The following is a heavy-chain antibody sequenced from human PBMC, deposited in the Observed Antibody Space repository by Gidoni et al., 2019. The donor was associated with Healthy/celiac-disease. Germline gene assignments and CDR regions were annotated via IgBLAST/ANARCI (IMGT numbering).Heavy chain of an antibody. CDR3: AKDLGGSSSWFDY. CDR1: GFTFDDYT. D-gene: IGHD6-13*01. V-gene: IGHV3-43*01. Sequence: EVQLVESGGVVVQPGGSLRLSCADSGFTFDDYTMHWVRQAPGKGLEWVSLISWDGGSTYYADSVKGRFTISRDNSKNSLYLQMNSLRTEDTALYYCAKDLGGSSSWFDYWGQGTLVTVSS. J-gene: IGHJ4*02. CDR2: ISWDGGST.